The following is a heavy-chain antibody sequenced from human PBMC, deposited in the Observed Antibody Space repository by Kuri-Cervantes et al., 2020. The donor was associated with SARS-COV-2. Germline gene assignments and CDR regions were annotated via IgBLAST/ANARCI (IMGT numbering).Heavy chain of an antibody. CDR1: GFTFSNHD. V-gene: IGHV3-30*04. CDR3: ARDCSLKGGPFAALGGNYYYYYYMDV. J-gene: IGHJ6*03. CDR2: ISYDGSNK. Sequence: GESLKISCAASGFTFSNHDVNWVRQAPGKGLEWVAVISYDGSNKNYADSVTGRFTISRDNSKNTLYLQMNSLRVEDTAVYYCARDCSLKGGPFAALGGNYYYYYYMDVWGKGTTVTVSS. D-gene: IGHD3-10*01.